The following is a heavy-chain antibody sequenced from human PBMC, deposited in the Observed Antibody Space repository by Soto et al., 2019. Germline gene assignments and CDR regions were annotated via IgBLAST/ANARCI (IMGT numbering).Heavy chain of an antibody. CDR1: GFTFNGYA. D-gene: IGHD3-22*01. CDR2: ISGSGGTT. V-gene: IGHV3-23*01. Sequence: SLRLSCAASGFTFNGYAMAWVRQAPGKGLEWVSAISGSGGTTYYADSVKGRFTISRDNSKNTLYLQMNSLRAEDTALYYCAKDRFLPSDSRGYLFDYWGQGTLVTVSS. J-gene: IGHJ4*02. CDR3: AKDRFLPSDSRGYLFDY.